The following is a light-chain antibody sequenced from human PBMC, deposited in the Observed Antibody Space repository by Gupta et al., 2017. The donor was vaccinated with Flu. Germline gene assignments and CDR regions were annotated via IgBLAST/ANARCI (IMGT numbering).Light chain of an antibody. CDR1: SSDVGGNNN. Sequence: ITISCTGTSSDVGGNNNVSGYQNPPAKAPQLLIEEVSNRPSGVSDRFSGSKSDNTASLNISGLQAEDEADDYCNSYTSSSTLWVFGGGTKLTVL. V-gene: IGLV2-14*01. J-gene: IGLJ3*02. CDR3: NSYTSSSTLWV. CDR2: EVS.